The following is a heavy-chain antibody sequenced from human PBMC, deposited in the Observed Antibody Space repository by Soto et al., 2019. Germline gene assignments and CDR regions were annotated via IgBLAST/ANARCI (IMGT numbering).Heavy chain of an antibody. CDR3: AKGEKYCTNGVCYTGARNGMDV. J-gene: IGHJ6*02. CDR1: GFTFSSYA. Sequence: GGSLRLSCAASGFTFSSYAMSWVRQAPGKGLEWVSAISGSGGSTYYADSVKGRFTISRDNSKNTLYPQMNSLRAEDTAVYYCAKGEKYCTNGVCYTGARNGMDVWGQGTTVTVSS. V-gene: IGHV3-23*01. CDR2: ISGSGGST. D-gene: IGHD2-8*01.